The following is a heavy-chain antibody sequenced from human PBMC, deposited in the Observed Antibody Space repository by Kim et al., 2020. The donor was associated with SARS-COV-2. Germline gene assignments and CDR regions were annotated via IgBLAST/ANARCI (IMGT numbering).Heavy chain of an antibody. V-gene: IGHV4-59*08. CDR1: GGSISSYY. CDR3: ARHVPYSSSSFDY. Sequence: SETLSLTCTVSGGSISSYYWSWIRQPPGKGLEWIGYIYYSGSTNYNPSLKSRVTISVDTSKNQFSLKLSSVTAADTAVYYCARHVPYSSSSFDYWGQGTLVTVSS. J-gene: IGHJ4*02. CDR2: IYYSGST. D-gene: IGHD6-13*01.